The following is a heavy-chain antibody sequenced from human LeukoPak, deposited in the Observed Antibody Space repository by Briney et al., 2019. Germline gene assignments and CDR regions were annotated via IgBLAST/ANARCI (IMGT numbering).Heavy chain of an antibody. CDR2: IKQDGSEK. V-gene: IGHV3-7*01. Sequence: GGSLRLSCAASGFTFWDTWMNWVRQVPGQGLEWVANIKQDGSEKFYVASVKGRFTISRDNAKNSLYLQMNSLRDEDTAVYYCARGRATGRSGGDYWGQGTLVTVSS. CDR1: GFTFWDTW. CDR3: ARGRATGRSGGDY. J-gene: IGHJ4*02. D-gene: IGHD3-9*01.